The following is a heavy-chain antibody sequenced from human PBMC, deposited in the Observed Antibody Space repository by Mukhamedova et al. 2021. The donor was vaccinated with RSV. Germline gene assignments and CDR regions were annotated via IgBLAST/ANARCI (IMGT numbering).Heavy chain of an antibody. CDR3: ARDFVAMAGKLAAFDI. J-gene: IGHJ3*02. V-gene: IGHV4-61*02. D-gene: IGHD6-19*01. CDR2: TYTSEYT. Sequence: EWIGRTYTSEYTKYNPSLQSRVTISVDTSKNQFSLKLSPVTAADTAIYYCARDFVAMAGKLAAFDIWGQGTMVTVSS.